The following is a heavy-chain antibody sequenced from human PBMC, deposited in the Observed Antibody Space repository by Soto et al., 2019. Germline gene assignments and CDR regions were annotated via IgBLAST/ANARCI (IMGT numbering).Heavy chain of an antibody. CDR2: IWYDGSNK. Sequence: GGSLRLACAASGFTFSSYGIHWVRQAPGKGLEWVASIWYDGSNKYYADSVKGRFTISRDNSKNTLYLQMNSLRAEDTAVYYCARDIRSSYYYGMDVWGQGTTVTVSS. CDR3: ARDIRSSYYYGMDV. V-gene: IGHV3-33*01. CDR1: GFTFSSYG. D-gene: IGHD6-6*01. J-gene: IGHJ6*02.